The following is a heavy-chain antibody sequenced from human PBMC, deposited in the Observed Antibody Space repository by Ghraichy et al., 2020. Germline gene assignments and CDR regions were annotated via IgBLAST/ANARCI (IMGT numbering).Heavy chain of an antibody. CDR3: AKTYYYGSGSADY. CDR2: IKQDESEK. J-gene: IGHJ4*02. V-gene: IGHV3-7*01. D-gene: IGHD3-10*01. CDR1: KFTFSNYD. Sequence: GGSLRLSCTASKFTFSNYDMHWVRQAPGKGLEWVANIKQDESEKYYVDSVRGRFTISRDNAKNSLHLQMNSLRVEDTAVYYCAKTYYYGSGSADYWGPGTLVTVSS.